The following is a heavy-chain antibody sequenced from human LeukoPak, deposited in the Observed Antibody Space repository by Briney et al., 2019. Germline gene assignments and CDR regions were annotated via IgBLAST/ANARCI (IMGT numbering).Heavy chain of an antibody. D-gene: IGHD3-10*01. V-gene: IGHV3-23*01. J-gene: IGHJ4*02. CDR1: GFTFTSYA. CDR3: AKDPTYVVRGVSNY. CDR2: ISGSGGST. Sequence: PGGSLRLSCAASGFTFTSYAMSWFRQAPGKGLEWVSAISGSGGSTYYADSVKGRFTISRDNSKNTLYLQMNSLRAEDTAVYYCAKDPTYVVRGVSNYWGQGTLVTVSS.